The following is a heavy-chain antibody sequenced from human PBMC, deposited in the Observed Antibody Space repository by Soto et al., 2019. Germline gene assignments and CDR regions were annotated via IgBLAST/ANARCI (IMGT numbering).Heavy chain of an antibody. D-gene: IGHD3-10*01. V-gene: IGHV4-34*01. CDR3: ARAQSIRGVIIVPYYFDY. J-gene: IGHJ4*02. Sequence: SETLSLTCAVYGGSFSGYYWSWIRQPPGRGLEWIGEVNHSGNTNYNPSLKSRVTISVDTSKNQFSLKLSSVTAADTAVYYCARAQSIRGVIIVPYYFDYWGQGTLVTVSS. CDR2: VNHSGNT. CDR1: GGSFSGYY.